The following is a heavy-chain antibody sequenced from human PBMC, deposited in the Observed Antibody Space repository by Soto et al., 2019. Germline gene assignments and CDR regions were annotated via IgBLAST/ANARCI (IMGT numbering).Heavy chain of an antibody. CDR3: ARAGLGYCTSTSCHPGFDI. CDR1: GFTFSSYG. CDR2: IWYDGSNK. J-gene: IGHJ3*02. Sequence: GGSLRLSCAASGFTFSSYGMHWVRQAPGKGLEWVAVIWYDGSNKYYADSVKGRFTISGDNSKNTLYLQMNSLRAEDTAVYYCARAGLGYCTSTSCHPGFDIWGQGTMVTVSS. D-gene: IGHD2-2*01. V-gene: IGHV3-33*01.